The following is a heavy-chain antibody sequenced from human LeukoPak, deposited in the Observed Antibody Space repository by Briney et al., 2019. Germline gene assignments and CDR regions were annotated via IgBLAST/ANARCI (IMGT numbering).Heavy chain of an antibody. CDR1: GFTFSSYA. J-gene: IGHJ4*02. CDR2: ISGSGGST. Sequence: PGGSLRLSCAASGFTFSSYAMSWVRQAPGKGLEGVAAISGSGGSTYYVDSVKGRFTISRDNSKNTLYLQMNSLRAEDTAVYYCAKEVIVGVSFDSWGQGTLVTVSS. D-gene: IGHD1-26*01. V-gene: IGHV3-23*01. CDR3: AKEVIVGVSFDS.